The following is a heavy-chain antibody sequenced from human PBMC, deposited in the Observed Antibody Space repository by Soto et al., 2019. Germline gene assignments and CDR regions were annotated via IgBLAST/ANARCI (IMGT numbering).Heavy chain of an antibody. CDR2: ISGRGGST. Sequence: GGSLRLSCAASGFTFSSYAMSWVRQAPGKGLEWVSAISGRGGSTYYAESVKGRFTISRDSSKNTLYLPMNSMRAEDTAVYYCAKDHGDSYDSSGYYYDYWGQGTLVTVSS. J-gene: IGHJ4*02. D-gene: IGHD3-22*01. V-gene: IGHV3-23*01. CDR3: AKDHGDSYDSSGYYYDY. CDR1: GFTFSSYA.